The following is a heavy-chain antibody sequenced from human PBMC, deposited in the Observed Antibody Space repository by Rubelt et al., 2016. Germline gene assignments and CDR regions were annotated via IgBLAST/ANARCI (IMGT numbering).Heavy chain of an antibody. CDR1: GGSISSSGYY. Sequence: QLQLQESGPGLVKPSETLSLTCTVSGGSISSSGYYWGWIRQPPGKGLEWIGTISYSGSTSYHPSLKSRVTISVDTSKNQFSLRLSFVTAADTAVYYCARTIHGYSYGYDFDDWGQGTLVTVSS. V-gene: IGHV4-39*01. D-gene: IGHD5-18*01. CDR2: ISYSGST. J-gene: IGHJ4*02. CDR3: ARTIHGYSYGYDFDD.